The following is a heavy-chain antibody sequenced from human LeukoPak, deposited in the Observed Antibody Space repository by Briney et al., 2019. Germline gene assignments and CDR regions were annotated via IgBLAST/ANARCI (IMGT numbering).Heavy chain of an antibody. CDR1: GGSINDYY. D-gene: IGHD3-10*01. J-gene: IGHJ4*02. CDR2: IYYSGSA. CDR3: ARSYGSGNYFDY. Sequence: PSETLSLTCTVSGGSINDYYWSWIRQPPGKGLEWIGYIYYSGSAKYNPSLKSRVTISVDTSKNQFFLKLSSVTAADTAVYYCARSYGSGNYFDYWGQGTLVTVSS. V-gene: IGHV4-59*01.